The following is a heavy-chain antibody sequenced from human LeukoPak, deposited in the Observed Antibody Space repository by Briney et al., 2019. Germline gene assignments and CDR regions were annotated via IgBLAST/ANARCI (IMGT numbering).Heavy chain of an antibody. D-gene: IGHD3-9*01. CDR2: IRTTAEGAKYA. J-gene: IGHJ4*02. CDR1: GFSSTDYP. CDR3: ATDQRYAFDY. V-gene: IGHV3-48*02. Sequence: GGSLRLSCATSGFSSTDYPMNWVRQAPGKGLEWISNIRTTAEGAKYAYYADSVKGRVTISRDDGKNTLYLHMNSLRDEDTAVYYCATDQRYAFDYWGQGILVTVSS.